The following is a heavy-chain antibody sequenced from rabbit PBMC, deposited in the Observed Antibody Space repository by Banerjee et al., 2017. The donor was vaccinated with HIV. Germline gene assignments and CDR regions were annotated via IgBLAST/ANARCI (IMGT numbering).Heavy chain of an antibody. D-gene: IGHD4-1*01. CDR3: ARDLAGAIGWNFGL. J-gene: IGHJ4*01. Sequence: QEQLEESGGGLVQPEGSLTLTCTASGFSFSNKYVLCWVRQAPGKGLEWIGCINTSSGNTVYASWAKGRFTISKTSSTTVTLQMTSLTAADTATYFCARDLAGAIGWNFGLWGPGTLVTVS. CDR2: INTSSGNT. CDR1: GFSFSNKYV. V-gene: IGHV1S45*01.